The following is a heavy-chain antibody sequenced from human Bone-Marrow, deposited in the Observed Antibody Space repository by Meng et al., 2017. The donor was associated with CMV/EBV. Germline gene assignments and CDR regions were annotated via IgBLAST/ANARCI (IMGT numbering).Heavy chain of an antibody. D-gene: IGHD3-22*01. V-gene: IGHV4-39*07. CDR1: GGSISSSSYY. CDR3: AAGGYYYFDY. J-gene: IGHJ4*02. Sequence: SETLSLTCTVSGGSISSSSYYWGWIRQPPGKGLEWIGSIYYSGSTYYNPSLKSRVTISVDTSKNQFSLKLSSVTVADTAVYYCAAGGYYYFDYWGQGTLVTVSS. CDR2: IYYSGST.